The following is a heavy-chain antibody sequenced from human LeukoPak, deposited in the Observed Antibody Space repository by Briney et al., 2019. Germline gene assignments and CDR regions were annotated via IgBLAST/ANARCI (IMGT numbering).Heavy chain of an antibody. CDR3: ARPAYYGDSWFDP. CDR1: GGSISSYY. Sequence: PSETLSLTCTVSGGSISSYYWGWIRQPPGKGLEWIGSIYYSGSTFYNPSLKSRVTISVDTSKNQFSLKLSSVTAADTAVYFCARPAYYGDSWFDPWGQGTLVTLPS. D-gene: IGHD4-17*01. J-gene: IGHJ5*02. CDR2: IYYSGST. V-gene: IGHV4-39*01.